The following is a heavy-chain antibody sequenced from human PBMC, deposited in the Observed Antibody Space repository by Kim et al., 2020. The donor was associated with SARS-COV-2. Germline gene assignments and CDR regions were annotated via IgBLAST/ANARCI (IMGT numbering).Heavy chain of an antibody. J-gene: IGHJ3*02. V-gene: IGHV6-1*01. Sequence: DYAGSWKSRITINADTSKNHFSLQLNSVSPEDTAVYYCARDTPGQKAYDIWGQGTMVTVSS. CDR3: ARDTPGQKAYDI.